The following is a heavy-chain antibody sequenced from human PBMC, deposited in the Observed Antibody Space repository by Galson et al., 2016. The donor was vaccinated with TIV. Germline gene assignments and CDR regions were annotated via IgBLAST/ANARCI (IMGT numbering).Heavy chain of an antibody. CDR1: GYTFTGYY. CDR2: INPNSGDT. J-gene: IGHJ3*02. CDR3: ARDPSPVTTSPFDI. Sequence: SVKVSCKASGYTFTGYYIHYVRQAPGQGLEWMGWINPNSGDTNYAQKFQGRVTMTRDTSISTAYMELSNLKSDDTAVYYCARDPSPVTTSPFDIWGQGTMVTVSS. D-gene: IGHD4-17*01. V-gene: IGHV1-2*02.